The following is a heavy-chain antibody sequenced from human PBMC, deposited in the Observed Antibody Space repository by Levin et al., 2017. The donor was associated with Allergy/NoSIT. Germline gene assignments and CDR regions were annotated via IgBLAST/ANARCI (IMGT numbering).Heavy chain of an antibody. Sequence: RAGGSLRLSCAASGFTFSNYGMHWVRQAPGKGLEWVAVIWNDGSNKYYADSVDGRFIISRDNSKNTVSLQMNNLRAEDTAVYFCGRYDIYDLSTDFWGQGTLVTVSS. D-gene: IGHD3-3*01. V-gene: IGHV3-33*01. CDR3: GRYDIYDLSTDF. CDR1: GFTFSNYG. CDR2: IWNDGSNK. J-gene: IGHJ5*01.